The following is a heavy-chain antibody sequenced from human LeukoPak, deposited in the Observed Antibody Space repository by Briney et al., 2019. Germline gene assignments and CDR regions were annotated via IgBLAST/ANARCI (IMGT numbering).Heavy chain of an antibody. CDR2: IYYSGST. CDR1: GGSLSSSTYY. V-gene: IGHV4-39*02. CDR3: ARGGVLRSFGY. D-gene: IGHD2/OR15-2a*01. J-gene: IGHJ4*02. Sequence: SETLSLTCTVSGGSLSSSTYYWGWVRQPPGKGLEWIGSIYYSGSTYYNPSLKSRVTISVDTSKNHFSLKLSSVTAADTAVYYCARGGVLRSFGYWGQGTLVTVSS.